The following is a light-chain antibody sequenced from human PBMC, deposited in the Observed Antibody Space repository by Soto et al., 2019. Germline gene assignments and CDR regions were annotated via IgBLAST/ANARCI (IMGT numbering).Light chain of an antibody. J-gene: IGKJ4*01. V-gene: IGKV3-11*01. Sequence: EIVFTQSPATLSLSPGEIATLSCRASQRVSSYLAWSQQKPGPAPRLLIYDASNSATGIAARSSGSGPGTACALTISSLGHEVFAVYDGQQPRNWAQGFGGGTKVEIK. CDR1: QRVSSY. CDR3: QQPRNWAQG. CDR2: DAS.